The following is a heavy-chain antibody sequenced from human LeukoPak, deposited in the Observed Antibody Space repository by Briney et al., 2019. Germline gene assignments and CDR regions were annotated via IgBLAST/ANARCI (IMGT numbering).Heavy chain of an antibody. V-gene: IGHV3-7*01. Sequence: PGGSLRLSCAASGFTFTTFWMTWVRQAPGKGLEWVANISPDGSDKYYVDSVKGRFTISRDNAKDSLFLQMNSLRADDTAMYFCTRVGVGSYWGQGTLVTVSS. CDR2: ISPDGSDK. D-gene: IGHD1-26*01. J-gene: IGHJ4*02. CDR3: TRVGVGSY. CDR1: GFTFTTFW.